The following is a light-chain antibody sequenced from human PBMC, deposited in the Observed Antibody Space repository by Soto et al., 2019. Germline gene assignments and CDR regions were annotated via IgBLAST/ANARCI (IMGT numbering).Light chain of an antibody. CDR3: QHYSNKRPQLT. V-gene: IGKV3-15*01. J-gene: IGKJ4*01. Sequence: EIVMTQSPTILSVSPGEMATLSCSGGRSFISNLSLYQQKPGQPPRLLMYGVYTRAPGIPDRFSGSGSGTEFTLTIRSLQSEDFAVYYCQHYSNKRPQLTFGGGTKVDIK. CDR1: RSFISN. CDR2: GVY.